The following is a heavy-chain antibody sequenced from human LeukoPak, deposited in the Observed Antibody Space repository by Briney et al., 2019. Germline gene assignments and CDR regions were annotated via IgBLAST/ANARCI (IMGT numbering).Heavy chain of an antibody. CDR3: AREHYDILTDYYNEWDYYGMDV. Sequence: ASVKVSRKASGYTFTSYGISWVRQAPGQGLEWMGWISAYNGKTNYAQKFQGRVTMTTDTPTSTAYMELRSLRSDDTAVYYCAREHYDILTDYYNEWDYYGMDVWGQGTTVTVSS. CDR1: GYTFTSYG. CDR2: ISAYNGKT. D-gene: IGHD3-9*01. V-gene: IGHV1-18*01. J-gene: IGHJ6*02.